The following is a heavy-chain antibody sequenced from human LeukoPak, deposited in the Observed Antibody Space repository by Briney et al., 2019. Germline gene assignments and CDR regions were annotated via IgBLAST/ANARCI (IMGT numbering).Heavy chain of an antibody. V-gene: IGHV4-59*01. CDR2: IYHSGST. Sequence: SETLSLTCTVSGDSISSYYWSWIRQPPGKGLEWIGYIYHSGSTNYNPSLKSRVTISADTSKDQFSLKLASVTAAATAVYYCATGYSSTWYYFDYWGQGTLVTVSS. CDR3: ATGYSSTWYYFDY. CDR1: GDSISSYY. D-gene: IGHD6-13*01. J-gene: IGHJ4*02.